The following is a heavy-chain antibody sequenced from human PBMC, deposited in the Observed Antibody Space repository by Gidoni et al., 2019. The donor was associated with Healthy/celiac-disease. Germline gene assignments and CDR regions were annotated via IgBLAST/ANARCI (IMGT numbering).Heavy chain of an antibody. Sequence: QVQLVESGGGVVQPGRSLRLSCAASGFTFSSYGMHWVRQAPGKGLEWVAVIWYDGSNKYYADSVKGRFTISRDNSKNTLYLQMNSLRAEDTAVYYCARAPDRTIFGVVSDAFDIWGQGTMVTVSS. V-gene: IGHV3-33*01. D-gene: IGHD3-3*01. CDR3: ARAPDRTIFGVVSDAFDI. CDR1: GFTFSSYG. J-gene: IGHJ3*02. CDR2: IWYDGSNK.